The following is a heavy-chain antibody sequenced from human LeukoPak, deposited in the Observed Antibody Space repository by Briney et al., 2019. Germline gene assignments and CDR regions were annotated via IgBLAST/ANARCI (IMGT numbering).Heavy chain of an antibody. D-gene: IGHD5-12*01. CDR3: ARAIESGYDRSESRRDY. CDR2: INPNSGGT. CDR1: GYTFTGYY. V-gene: IGHV1-2*02. J-gene: IGHJ4*02. Sequence: GASVKVSCKASGYTFTGYYMHWVRQAPEQGLEWMGWINPNSGGTNYAQKFQGRVTMTRDTSISTAYMELSRLRSDDTAVYYCARAIESGYDRSESRRDYWGQGTLVTVSS.